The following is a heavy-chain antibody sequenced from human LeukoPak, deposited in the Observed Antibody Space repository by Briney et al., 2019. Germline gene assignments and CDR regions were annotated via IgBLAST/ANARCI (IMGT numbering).Heavy chain of an antibody. D-gene: IGHD3-22*01. CDR2: INHSGST. V-gene: IGHV4-34*01. CDR3: ARNYDSSGPTPYCFDY. J-gene: IGHJ4*02. Sequence: PSETLSLTCAVYGGSFSGYYWSWIRQPPGKGLEWIGEINHSGSTNYNPSLKSRVTISVDTSKNQFSLKLSSVTAADTAVYYCARNYDSSGPTPYCFDYWGQGTLVTVSS. CDR1: GGSFSGYY.